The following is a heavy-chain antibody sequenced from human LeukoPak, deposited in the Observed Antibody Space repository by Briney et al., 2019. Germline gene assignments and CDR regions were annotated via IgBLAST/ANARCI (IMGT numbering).Heavy chain of an antibody. V-gene: IGHV3-15*01. D-gene: IGHD3-3*01. CDR1: GFTFSNAW. J-gene: IGHJ4*02. CDR2: IKSKTDGGTT. Sequence: PGGSLRLSCAASGFTFSNAWMSWVRQAPGKGREWVGRIKSKTDGGTTDYAAPVKGRFTISRDDSKNTLYLQMNSLKTEDTAVYYCTTLYYDFWSGYLDFDYWGQGTLVTVSS. CDR3: TTLYYDFWSGYLDFDY.